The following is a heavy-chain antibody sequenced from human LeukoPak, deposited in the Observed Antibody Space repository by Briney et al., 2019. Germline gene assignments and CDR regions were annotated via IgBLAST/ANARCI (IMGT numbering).Heavy chain of an antibody. CDR3: ARDSAKAPFDF. Sequence: PGGSLRLSCAASGFTFSDYYMSWIRQAPGKGLEWVSYISSSGSTIYYADSVKGRFTISRDNAKNSLYLQMNSLRVDDTAVYYCARDSAKAPFDFWGQGTLVTVSS. CDR1: GFTFSDYY. D-gene: IGHD3-10*01. V-gene: IGHV3-11*01. J-gene: IGHJ4*02. CDR2: ISSSGSTI.